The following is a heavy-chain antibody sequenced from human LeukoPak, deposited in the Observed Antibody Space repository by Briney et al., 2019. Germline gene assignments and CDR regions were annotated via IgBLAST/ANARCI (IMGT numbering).Heavy chain of an antibody. CDR1: GYTFTGYY. J-gene: IGHJ6*03. Sequence: ASVKVSCKASGYTFTGYYMHWVRQAPGQGLEWMGWINPNSGGTNYAQKFQGRVTMTRDTSISTAYMELSRLRSDDTAVYYCAREDPTANSGWYYYYYMDVWGKGTTVTISS. V-gene: IGHV1-2*02. CDR2: INPNSGGT. D-gene: IGHD6-19*01. CDR3: AREDPTANSGWYYYYYMDV.